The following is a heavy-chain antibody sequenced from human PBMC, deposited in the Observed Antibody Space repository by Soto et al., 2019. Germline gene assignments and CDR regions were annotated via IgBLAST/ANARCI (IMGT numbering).Heavy chain of an antibody. CDR2: IYYSGST. CDR3: ARDVRGSYFDY. D-gene: IGHD3-16*01. V-gene: IGHV4-30-4*01. Sequence: QVQLQESGPGLVKPSQTLSLTCTVSGGSISRGDSYWSGIRQPPGKGLDWIGYIYYSGSTYSNPSLKSRVTISVDTSKNQFSLKLSSVTAADTAVYYCARDVRGSYFDYWGQGTLVTVSS. J-gene: IGHJ4*02. CDR1: GGSISRGDSY.